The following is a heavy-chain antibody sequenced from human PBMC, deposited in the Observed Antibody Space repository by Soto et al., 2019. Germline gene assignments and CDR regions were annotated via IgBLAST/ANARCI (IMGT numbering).Heavy chain of an antibody. V-gene: IGHV3-23*01. CDR1: GFTFSSYA. Sequence: EVQLLESGGGLVQPGGSLRLSCAASGFTFSSYAMSWVRQAPGKGLEWVSAISGSGGSTYYADSVKGRFTISRDNSKNTLYLQMNSLRAEATAVYYCAKDRGYDSSGPYYFGYWGQGTLVTVSS. CDR3: AKDRGYDSSGPYYFGY. D-gene: IGHD3-22*01. CDR2: ISGSGGST. J-gene: IGHJ4*02.